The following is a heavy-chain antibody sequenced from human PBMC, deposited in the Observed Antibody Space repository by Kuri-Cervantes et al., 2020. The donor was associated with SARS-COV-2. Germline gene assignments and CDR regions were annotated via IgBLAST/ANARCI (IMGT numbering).Heavy chain of an antibody. CDR1: EYRFTNSW. Sequence: GGSRRLSWMGSEYRFTNSWIAWLRQMPGKGLEWMGIIFPGGSETKYSPSFQGQVTIAADKSISTAYLQWSSLEASDTAMYYCARLSTMIAGIDYWGQGTLVTVSS. CDR3: ARLSTMIAGIDY. J-gene: IGHJ4*02. CDR2: IFPGGSET. D-gene: IGHD3-22*01. V-gene: IGHV5-51*01.